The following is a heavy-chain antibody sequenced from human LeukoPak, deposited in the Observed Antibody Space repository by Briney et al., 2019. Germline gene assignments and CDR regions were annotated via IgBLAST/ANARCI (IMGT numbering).Heavy chain of an antibody. CDR1: GGSFSGYY. Sequence: SETLSLTCAVYGGSFSGYYWSWIRQPPGKGLEWIGEINHSGSTNYNPSLKSRVTISVDTSKNQFSLKLSSVTAADTAVYYCARGLGQPYYYYYYMDVWGKGTTITVSS. CDR2: INHSGST. V-gene: IGHV4-34*01. CDR3: ARGLGQPYYYYYYMDV. D-gene: IGHD6-13*01. J-gene: IGHJ6*03.